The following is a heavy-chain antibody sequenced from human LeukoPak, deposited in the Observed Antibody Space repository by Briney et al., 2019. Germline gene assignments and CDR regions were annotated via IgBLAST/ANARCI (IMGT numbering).Heavy chain of an antibody. J-gene: IGHJ4*02. Sequence: GGSLRLSCAASGFTFSSYSMNWVRQAPGKGLEWVSFISSSSSTIHYADSVKGRFTISRDNAKNSLYLQMNSLRAEDTAVYYCARDRGGSYSAIDYWGQGTLVTVSS. CDR2: ISSSSSTI. D-gene: IGHD1-26*01. CDR3: ARDRGGSYSAIDY. V-gene: IGHV3-48*04. CDR1: GFTFSSYS.